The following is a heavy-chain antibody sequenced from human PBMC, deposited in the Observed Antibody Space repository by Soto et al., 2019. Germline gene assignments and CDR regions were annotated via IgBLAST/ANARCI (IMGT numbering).Heavy chain of an antibody. V-gene: IGHV1-69*02. CDR3: ARGVSDYSNYGSRSRFDP. CDR1: GGTFSSYT. J-gene: IGHJ5*02. D-gene: IGHD4-4*01. CDR2: IIPILGIA. Sequence: GASVKVSCKASGGTFSSYTISWVRQAPGQGLEWMGRIIPILGIANYAQKFQGRVTITADKSTSTAYMELSSLRSEDTAVYYCARGVSDYSNYGSRSRFDPWGQGTLVTVSS.